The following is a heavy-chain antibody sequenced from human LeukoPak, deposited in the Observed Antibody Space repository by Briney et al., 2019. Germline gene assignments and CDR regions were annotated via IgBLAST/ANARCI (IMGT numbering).Heavy chain of an antibody. J-gene: IGHJ4*02. CDR3: ARVYLSSSYRPYYFEY. V-gene: IGHV1-46*01. D-gene: IGHD6-6*01. CDR2: INPNTGTT. Sequence: ASVKVSCRASGYSFTDYYIHWVRQAPGQGLEWMGIINPNTGTTYYAQGFQGRVTMTRDTSTNTVYMGLSSLRSEDTAVYYCARVYLSSSYRPYYFEYWGQGTLVAVSS. CDR1: GYSFTDYY.